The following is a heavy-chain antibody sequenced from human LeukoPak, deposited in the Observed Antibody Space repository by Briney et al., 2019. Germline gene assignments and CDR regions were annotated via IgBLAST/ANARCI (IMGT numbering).Heavy chain of an antibody. J-gene: IGHJ4*02. CDR1: GFTFSSYG. CDR2: IWNDGSSA. Sequence: PGGPLRLSCAASGFTFSSYGMHWVRQAPGKGLEWVAVIWNDGSSAYYADSVKGRFTISRDNSKNMVYLQMNSLRGEDAAVYYCARDGGYCSSTSCYLEAFLESWGQGTVVTVSS. CDR3: ARDGGYCSSTSCYLEAFLES. V-gene: IGHV3-33*08. D-gene: IGHD2-2*01.